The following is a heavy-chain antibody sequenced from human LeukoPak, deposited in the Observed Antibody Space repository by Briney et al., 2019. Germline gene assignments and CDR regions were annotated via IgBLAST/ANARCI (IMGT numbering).Heavy chain of an antibody. CDR2: ISANNGDT. CDR1: GGTFSSYA. Sequence: ASVKVSCKASGGTFSSYAISWVRQAPGQGLEWMGWISANNGDTNSAQKFQDRVTMTTDTSTSTAYMELRSLRSDDTAVYYCARDFFHGHCAGLSCFLLDYWGQGSLVTVSS. J-gene: IGHJ4*02. CDR3: ARDFFHGHCAGLSCFLLDY. D-gene: IGHD2-15*01. V-gene: IGHV1-18*01.